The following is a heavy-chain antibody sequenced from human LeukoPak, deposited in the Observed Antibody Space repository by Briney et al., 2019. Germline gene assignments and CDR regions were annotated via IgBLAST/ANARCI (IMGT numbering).Heavy chain of an antibody. Sequence: SETLSLTCAVYGGSFSGYYWSWIRQPPGKGLEWIGEINHSGSTNYNPSLKSRVTISVDTSKNQFSLKLSSVTAADTAVYYCASLSPYYYDSSGYSFDYWGQGTLVTVSS. CDR1: GGSFSGYY. J-gene: IGHJ4*02. CDR2: INHSGST. V-gene: IGHV4-34*01. D-gene: IGHD3-22*01. CDR3: ASLSPYYYDSSGYSFDY.